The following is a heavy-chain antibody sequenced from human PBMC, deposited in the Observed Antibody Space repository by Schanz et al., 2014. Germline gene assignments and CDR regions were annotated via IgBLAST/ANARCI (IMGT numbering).Heavy chain of an antibody. V-gene: IGHV1-8*01. D-gene: IGHD3-16*01. Sequence: QVQLVQSGAEVKKPGVSVKVSCKASGYTFTTYYIHWVRQAPGQGLEWMGWMNSKTGNTGYAQRFQGRGTMTRNTSITTAYLELSSLRSGDTAVYYCTKGRTFGRWGQGTLVTVSS. J-gene: IGHJ4*02. CDR3: TKGRTFGR. CDR2: MNSKTGNT. CDR1: GYTFTTYY.